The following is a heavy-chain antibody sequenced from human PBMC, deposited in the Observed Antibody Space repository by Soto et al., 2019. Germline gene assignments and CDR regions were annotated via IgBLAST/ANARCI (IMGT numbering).Heavy chain of an antibody. D-gene: IGHD4-17*01. CDR1: GFTFSSYA. CDR3: ASSGYGDYYYYYGMDV. J-gene: IGHJ6*02. CDR2: ISYDGSNK. V-gene: IGHV3-30-3*01. Sequence: PGGSLRLSCAASGFTFSSYAMHWVRQAPGKGLEWVAVISYDGSNKYYADSVKGRFTISRDNSKNTLYLQMNSLRAEDTAVYYCASSGYGDYYYYYGMDVWGQGTTVTVSS.